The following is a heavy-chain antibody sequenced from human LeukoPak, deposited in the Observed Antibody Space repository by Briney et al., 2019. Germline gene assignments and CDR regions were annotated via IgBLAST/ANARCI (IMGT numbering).Heavy chain of an antibody. J-gene: IGHJ4*02. CDR3: ARGPDSSGYYLNY. D-gene: IGHD3-22*01. CDR1: GGTFSSYA. CDR2: IIPILGIA. V-gene: IGHV1-69*04. Sequence: SVKVSCKASGGTFSSYAISWVRQAPGQGLEWMGRIIPILGIANYAQKFQGRVTMTRNTSISTAYMELSSLRSEDTAVYYCARGPDSSGYYLNYWGQGTLVTVSS.